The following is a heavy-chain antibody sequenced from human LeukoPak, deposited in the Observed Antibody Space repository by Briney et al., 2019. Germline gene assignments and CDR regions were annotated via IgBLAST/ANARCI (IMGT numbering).Heavy chain of an antibody. CDR1: GYSVSSGYY. J-gene: IGHJ3*02. CDR3: ASSGDYYRGAFDI. D-gene: IGHD3-10*01. V-gene: IGHV4-38-2*02. CDR2: IYHSGST. Sequence: SETLSLTCTVSGYSVSSGYYWGWIRQPPGKGLEWVGSIYHSGSTYYNPPLKSRVTISVDRSKNQFSLKLSSVTAADTAVYYCASSGDYYRGAFDIWGQGTMVTVSS.